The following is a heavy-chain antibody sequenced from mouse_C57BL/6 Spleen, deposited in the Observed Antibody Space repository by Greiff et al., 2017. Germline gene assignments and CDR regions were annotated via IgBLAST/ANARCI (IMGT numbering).Heavy chain of an antibody. CDR2: IDPNSGGT. J-gene: IGHJ2*01. CDR1: GYTFTSYW. Sequence: VQLQQPGAALVKPGASVKLSCQASGYTFTSYWMHWVKQRPGRGLEWIGRIDPNSGGTKYNEKFKSKATWTVDKPSSTAYMQLSSLASEDSAVYYCATQGPTENSIDYWGQGTTLTVSS. CDR3: ATQGPTENSIDY. V-gene: IGHV1-72*01.